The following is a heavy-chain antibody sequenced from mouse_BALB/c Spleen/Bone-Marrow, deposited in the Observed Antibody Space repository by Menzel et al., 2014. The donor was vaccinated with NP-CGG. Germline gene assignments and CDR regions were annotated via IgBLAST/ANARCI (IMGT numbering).Heavy chain of an antibody. J-gene: IGHJ3*01. Sequence: VQLQQSGAELVKPGASVKLSCTASGFNIKDTYLHWVKQRPEQGLEWIGRIDPANGNTEYDPKFQGKATITADTSSNAAYLQLSSLTYEDTAVYYCARRGDIYYGSSAWFAYWGQGTLVTVSA. V-gene: IGHV14-3*02. CDR1: GFNIKDTY. D-gene: IGHD1-1*01. CDR2: IDPANGNT. CDR3: ARRGDIYYGSSAWFAY.